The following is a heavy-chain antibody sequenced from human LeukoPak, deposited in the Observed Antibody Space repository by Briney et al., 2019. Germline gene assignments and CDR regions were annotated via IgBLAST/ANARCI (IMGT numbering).Heavy chain of an antibody. CDR1: GFTFSSYS. CDR3: ASWSGFESYYYYYGMDV. V-gene: IGHV3-21*01. Sequence: PGGSLRLSCAASGFTFSSYSMNWARQAPGKGLEWVSSISSSSSYIYYADSVKGRFTISRDNAKNSLYLQMNSLRAEDTAVYYCASWSGFESYYYYYGMDVWGQGTTVTVSS. CDR2: ISSSSSYI. D-gene: IGHD3-3*01. J-gene: IGHJ6*02.